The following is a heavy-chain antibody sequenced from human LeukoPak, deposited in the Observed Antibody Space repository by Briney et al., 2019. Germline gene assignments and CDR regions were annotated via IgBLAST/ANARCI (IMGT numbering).Heavy chain of an antibody. Sequence: ASVKVSCKASGYTFTSYGISWGRQAPGQGLEWMGWISTYNGNTNYAQKVQGRVTMTTDTSTSTAYMELRSLRSDDTAVYYCARDYSSGWPNFDYWGQGTLVTVSS. CDR1: GYTFTSYG. CDR3: ARDYSSGWPNFDY. J-gene: IGHJ4*02. D-gene: IGHD6-19*01. V-gene: IGHV1-18*01. CDR2: ISTYNGNT.